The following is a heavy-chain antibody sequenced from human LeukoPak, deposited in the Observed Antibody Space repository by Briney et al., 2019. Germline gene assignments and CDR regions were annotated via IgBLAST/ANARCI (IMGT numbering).Heavy chain of an antibody. CDR3: AKDGLSGGRSETDSSSNNHIIPRQIVFDY. CDR1: GFTFSSYD. CDR2: ISGSGGSS. D-gene: IGHD6-6*01. J-gene: IGHJ4*02. V-gene: IGHV3-23*01. Sequence: PGGSLRLSCSASGFTFSSYDMSWVRQAPGKGLEWVSAISGSGGSSYYADSVKGRFTISRDNSKDTLYLQMSSLRAEDTAVYYCAKDGLSGGRSETDSSSNNHIIPRQIVFDYWGQGTLVTVSS.